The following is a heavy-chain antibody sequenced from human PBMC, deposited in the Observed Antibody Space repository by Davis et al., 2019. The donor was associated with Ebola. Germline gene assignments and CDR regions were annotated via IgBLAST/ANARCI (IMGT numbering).Heavy chain of an antibody. Sequence: ASVKVSCKASGYTFTSYAMHWVRQAPGQRLEWMGWINAGNGNTKYSQKFQGRVTITRDTSASTADMELRSLRSDDTAVYYCARDRGLIAAAGTFDYWGQGTLVTVSS. CDR2: INAGNGNT. V-gene: IGHV1-3*01. CDR3: ARDRGLIAAAGTFDY. CDR1: GYTFTSYA. J-gene: IGHJ4*02. D-gene: IGHD6-13*01.